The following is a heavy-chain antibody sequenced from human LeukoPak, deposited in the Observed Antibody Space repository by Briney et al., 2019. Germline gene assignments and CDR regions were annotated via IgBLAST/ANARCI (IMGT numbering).Heavy chain of an antibody. Sequence: SQTLSLTCTVSGGSISSGGYYWSWIRQHPGKGLEWIGYIYYSGSTYYNPSLKSRVTISVDTSKNQFSLKLSSVTAADTAVYYCAREVVVVPAAIRGFDPWGQGTLVTVSS. V-gene: IGHV4-31*03. CDR2: IYYSGST. CDR3: AREVVVVPAAIRGFDP. J-gene: IGHJ5*02. CDR1: GGSISSGGYY. D-gene: IGHD2-2*02.